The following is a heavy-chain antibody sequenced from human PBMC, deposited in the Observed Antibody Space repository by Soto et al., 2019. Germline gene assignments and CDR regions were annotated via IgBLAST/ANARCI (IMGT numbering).Heavy chain of an antibody. CDR3: ARLGGVAISP. Sequence: WTWIRQPPGKGLEWIGYIYPGGNTYYSPSLKSRVTIALDTSKSLVSLRLNSVTAADTAVYYCARLGGVAISPWGQGTLVTVSS. CDR2: IYPGGNT. V-gene: IGHV4-30-2*01. J-gene: IGHJ4*02. D-gene: IGHD2-21*01.